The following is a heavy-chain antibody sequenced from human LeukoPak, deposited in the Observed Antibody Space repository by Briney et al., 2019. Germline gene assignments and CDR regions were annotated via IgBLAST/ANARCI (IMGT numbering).Heavy chain of an antibody. D-gene: IGHD3-16*02. Sequence: SVKVSCKASGGTFSSYAISWVRQAPGQGLEWMGGIIPIFDTANYAQKFQGRVTIIADESTSTAYMELSSLRSEDTAVYYCATDYDYVWGSYRYTRYWGQGTLVTVSS. V-gene: IGHV1-69*13. CDR3: ATDYDYVWGSYRYTRY. CDR1: GGTFSSYA. J-gene: IGHJ4*02. CDR2: IIPIFDTA.